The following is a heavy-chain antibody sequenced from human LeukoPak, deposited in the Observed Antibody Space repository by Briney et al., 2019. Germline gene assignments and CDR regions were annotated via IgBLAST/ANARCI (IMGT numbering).Heavy chain of an antibody. Sequence: GGSLRLSCEASEFTFSSYVMSWVRQAPGKGLEWVSAISGSGGSTYYADSVKGRFTISRDNSKNTLYLQVNSLRAEDTAVYYCAKTWLSYFDYWGQGTLVTVSS. D-gene: IGHD3-9*01. J-gene: IGHJ4*02. CDR3: AKTWLSYFDY. CDR1: EFTFSSYV. CDR2: ISGSGGST. V-gene: IGHV3-23*01.